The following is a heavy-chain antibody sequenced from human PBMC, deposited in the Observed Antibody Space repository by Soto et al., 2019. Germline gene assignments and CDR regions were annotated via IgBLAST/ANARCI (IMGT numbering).Heavy chain of an antibody. CDR1: GGSISSYY. CDR2: IYYSGST. D-gene: IGHD1-26*01. V-gene: IGHV4-59*01. Sequence: SETLSLTCTVSGGSISSYYWSWIRQPPGKGLEWIGYIYYSGSTNYNPSLKSRVTISVDTSKNQFSLKLSSVTAADTAVYYCARGMGATLYYYYYYMDVWGKGTTVTVSS. CDR3: ARGMGATLYYYYYYMDV. J-gene: IGHJ6*03.